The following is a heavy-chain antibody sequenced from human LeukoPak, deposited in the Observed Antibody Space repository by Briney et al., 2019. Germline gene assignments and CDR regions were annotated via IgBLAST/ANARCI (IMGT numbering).Heavy chain of an antibody. Sequence: KSSETLSLTCAVYGGSFSGYYWSWIRQPPGKGLEWIGEINHSGSTNYNPSLKSRVTISVDTSKNQFSLKLSSVAAADTAVYYCARGMPRYGSGSPHYPKHYYYYMDVWGKGTTVTVSS. CDR1: GGSFSGYY. V-gene: IGHV4-34*01. CDR3: ARGMPRYGSGSPHYPKHYYYYMDV. J-gene: IGHJ6*03. CDR2: INHSGST. D-gene: IGHD3-10*01.